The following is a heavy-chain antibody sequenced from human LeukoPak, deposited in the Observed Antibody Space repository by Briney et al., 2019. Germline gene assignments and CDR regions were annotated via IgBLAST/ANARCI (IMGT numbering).Heavy chain of an antibody. V-gene: IGHV4-4*07. Sequence: PSETLSLTCTVSGGSITGHYWSWIRQPAGKGLEWIGRIYTTGGTNYNPSLKSRVTMSVDTSKNQFSLKLNSATAADTAVYYCARVLSARFAIFGVVIDTFVIWGQGTMVTVSS. CDR1: GGSITGHY. CDR2: IYTTGGT. D-gene: IGHD3-3*01. J-gene: IGHJ3*02. CDR3: ARVLSARFAIFGVVIDTFVI.